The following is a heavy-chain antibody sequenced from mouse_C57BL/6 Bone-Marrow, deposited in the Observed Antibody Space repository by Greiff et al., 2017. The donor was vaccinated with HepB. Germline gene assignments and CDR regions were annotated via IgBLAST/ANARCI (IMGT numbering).Heavy chain of an antibody. V-gene: IGHV5-15*01. J-gene: IGHJ4*01. CDR1: GFTFSDYG. CDR2: ISNLAYSI. CDR3: ARQKTLLYAMDY. Sequence: DVKLVESGGGLVQPGGSLKLSCAASGFTFSDYGMAWVRQAPRKGPEWVAFISNLAYSIYYADTVTGRFTISRENAKNTLYLEMSSLRSEDTAMYYCARQKTLLYAMDYWGQGTSVTVSS.